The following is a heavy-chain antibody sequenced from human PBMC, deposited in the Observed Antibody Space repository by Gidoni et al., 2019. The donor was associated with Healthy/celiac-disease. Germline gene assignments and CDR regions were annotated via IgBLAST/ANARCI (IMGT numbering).Heavy chain of an antibody. CDR2: IYYSGST. D-gene: IGHD6-13*01. J-gene: IGHJ6*02. CDR3: ARGGGDSSSWYYYYGMDV. CDR1: SSYY. V-gene: IGHV4-59*12. Sequence: SSYYWSWIRQPPGKGLEWIGYIYYSGSTNYNPSLKSRVTISVDTSKNQFSLKLSSVTAADTAVYYCARGGGDSSSWYYYYGMDVWGQGTTVTVSS.